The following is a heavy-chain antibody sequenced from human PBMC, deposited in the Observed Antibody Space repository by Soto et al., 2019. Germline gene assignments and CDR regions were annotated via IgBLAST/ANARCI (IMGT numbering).Heavy chain of an antibody. J-gene: IGHJ3*02. Sequence: GGSLRLSCAASGFTFSDHYMDWVRQAPGKGLEWVGRTRNKANSYTTEYAASVKGRFTISRDDSKNSLYLQMNSLKTEDTAVYYCAREPGTGSFDIWGQGKMVNVSS. CDR3: AREPGTGSFDI. D-gene: IGHD7-27*01. V-gene: IGHV3-72*01. CDR1: GFTFSDHY. CDR2: TRNKANSYTT.